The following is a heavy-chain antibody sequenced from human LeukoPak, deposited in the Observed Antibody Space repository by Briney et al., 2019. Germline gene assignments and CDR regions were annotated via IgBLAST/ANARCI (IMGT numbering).Heavy chain of an antibody. CDR2: INPSGGST. Sequence: GASVKVSCKASGYTFTSYYMHWVRQAPGQGLEWMGIINPSGGSTSYAQKFQRRVTMTRDTSTSTVYMELSSLRSQDTAESSCASDSGSGWAKYYFDSWGQGTLVTVSS. CDR3: ASDSGSGWAKYYFDS. J-gene: IGHJ4*02. V-gene: IGHV1-46*01. CDR1: GYTFTSYY. D-gene: IGHD6-19*01.